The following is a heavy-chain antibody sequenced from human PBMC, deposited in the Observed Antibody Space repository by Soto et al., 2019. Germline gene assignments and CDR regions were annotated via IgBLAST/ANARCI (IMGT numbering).Heavy chain of an antibody. Sequence: QVQLQESGPGLVKPSQTLSLTCTVSGGSISSGGYYWSWIRQHPGKGLEWIGYIYYSGSTYYNPSLKSRVTMSVDTSKNQFSLKLSSVTAADTAVYYCARESGYDILTGYYIDYWGQGTLVTVSS. J-gene: IGHJ4*02. CDR2: IYYSGST. CDR3: ARESGYDILTGYYIDY. D-gene: IGHD3-9*01. V-gene: IGHV4-31*03. CDR1: GGSISSGGYY.